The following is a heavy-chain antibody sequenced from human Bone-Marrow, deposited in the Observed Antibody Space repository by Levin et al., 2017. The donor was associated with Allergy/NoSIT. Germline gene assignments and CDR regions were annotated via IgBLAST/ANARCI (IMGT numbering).Heavy chain of an antibody. CDR3: AYRQGFGTTGKQGFDY. CDR2: IYWNDGE. V-gene: IGHV2-5*01. D-gene: IGHD1/OR15-1a*01. Sequence: VSGPTLVKPTQTLTLTCTFSGFSLNSNEVGVGWIRQPPGKALEWLALIYWNDGERYSPSLKNRLTITKDTSKNQVVLTMTNMDPVDTATYYCAYRQGFGTTGKQGFDYWGQGTLVTVSS. J-gene: IGHJ4*02. CDR1: GFSLNSNEVG.